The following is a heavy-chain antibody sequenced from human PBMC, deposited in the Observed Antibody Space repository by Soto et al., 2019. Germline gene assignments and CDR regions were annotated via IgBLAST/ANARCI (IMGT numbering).Heavy chain of an antibody. Sequence: EVQLVESGGGLVQPGGSLRLSCAASGFTVSSFYMTWVRQAPGKGLQWVAVISSGGSTYYADPVKGRFTISRDNSKNTLYLEMNSLRAEDTAVYYCARDTFGGAYDFLHGGQGTLVTVSS. CDR3: ARDTFGGAYDFLH. J-gene: IGHJ4*02. CDR1: GFTVSSFY. CDR2: ISSGGST. D-gene: IGHD3-3*01. V-gene: IGHV3-66*01.